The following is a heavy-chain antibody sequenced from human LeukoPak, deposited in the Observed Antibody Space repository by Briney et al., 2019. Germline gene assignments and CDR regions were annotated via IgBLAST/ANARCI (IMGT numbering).Heavy chain of an antibody. Sequence: GGSLRLSCAASGFTFSNYWMHWVRQVPGEGLVCASRINIDGTSTSYADSVKGRFTISRDNAKNALYLQMNSLRAEDTAVYYCARGSSGWYGIDYWGQGALVNVSS. CDR2: INIDGTST. CDR1: GFTFSNYW. V-gene: IGHV3-74*01. D-gene: IGHD6-19*01. CDR3: ARGSSGWYGIDY. J-gene: IGHJ4*02.